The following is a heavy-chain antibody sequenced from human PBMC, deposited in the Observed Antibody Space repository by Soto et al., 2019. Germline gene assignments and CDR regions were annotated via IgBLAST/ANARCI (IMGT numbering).Heavy chain of an antibody. J-gene: IGHJ5*02. V-gene: IGHV4-4*02. D-gene: IGHD2-15*01. CDR2: IFHSGST. CDR3: ARGLKGFCSGGSCSDNWFDP. CDR1: GGSISSSNW. Sequence: SETLSLTCAVSGGSISSSNWWSWVRQPPGKGLEWIGEIFHSGSTNYNPSLTSRVTISVDKSNNQFSLKLKSVTAADTAVYFCARGLKGFCSGGSCSDNWFDPWGQGTLVTVSS.